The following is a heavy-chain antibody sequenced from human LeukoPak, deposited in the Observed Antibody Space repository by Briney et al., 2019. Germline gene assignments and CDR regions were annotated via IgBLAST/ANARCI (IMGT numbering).Heavy chain of an antibody. V-gene: IGHV3-30*02. Sequence: PGGSLRLSCAASGFTFSSYGMHWVRQAPGKGLEWVAFIRYDGSNKYYADSVKGRFTISRDNSKNTLYLQMNSLRAEDTAVYYCAKDLSSYYGSGTFDYWGQGTLVTVSS. J-gene: IGHJ4*02. D-gene: IGHD3-10*01. CDR1: GFTFSSYG. CDR2: IRYDGSNK. CDR3: AKDLSSYYGSGTFDY.